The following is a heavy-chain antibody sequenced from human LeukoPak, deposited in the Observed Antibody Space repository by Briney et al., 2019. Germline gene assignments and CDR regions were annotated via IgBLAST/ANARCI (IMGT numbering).Heavy chain of an antibody. CDR1: GGSISSSSYY. CDR3: ASTTYYYDSSGYYFLDY. Sequence: SETLSLTCTVFGGSISSSSYYWSWIRQPAGKGLEWIGRIYTSGSTNYNPSLKSRVTMSVDTSKNQFSLKLSSVTAADTAVYYCASTTYYYDSSGYYFLDYWGQGTLVTVSS. V-gene: IGHV4-61*02. J-gene: IGHJ4*02. D-gene: IGHD3-22*01. CDR2: IYTSGST.